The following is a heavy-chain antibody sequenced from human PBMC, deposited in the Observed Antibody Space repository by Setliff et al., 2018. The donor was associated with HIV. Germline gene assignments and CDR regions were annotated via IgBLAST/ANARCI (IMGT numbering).Heavy chain of an antibody. CDR2: IYYSGST. D-gene: IGHD3-22*01. V-gene: IGHV4-59*01. CDR1: GGSISSDY. Sequence: SETLSLTCTVAGGSISSDYWSWIRQPPGKGLEWIGYIYYSGSTNYNPSLKSRVTISVATSKNQFSLKLNSVTTADTAVYYCARSRTSSGYYGVTGYGMDVWGQGTTVTVSS. J-gene: IGHJ6*02. CDR3: ARSRTSSGYYGVTGYGMDV.